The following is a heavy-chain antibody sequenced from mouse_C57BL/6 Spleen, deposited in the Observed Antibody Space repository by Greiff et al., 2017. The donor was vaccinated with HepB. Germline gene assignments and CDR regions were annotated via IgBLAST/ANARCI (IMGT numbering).Heavy chain of an antibody. J-gene: IGHJ2*01. D-gene: IGHD2-4*01. CDR2: ISSGGDYI. CDR3: TREAIYYDYDGVPYYFDY. Sequence: EVQLVESGEGLVKPGGSLKLSCAASGFTFSSYAMSWVRQTPEKRLEWVAYISSGGDYIYYADTVKGRFTISRDNARNTLYLQMSSLKSEDTAMYYCTREAIYYDYDGVPYYFDYWGQGTTLTVSS. V-gene: IGHV5-9-1*02. CDR1: GFTFSSYA.